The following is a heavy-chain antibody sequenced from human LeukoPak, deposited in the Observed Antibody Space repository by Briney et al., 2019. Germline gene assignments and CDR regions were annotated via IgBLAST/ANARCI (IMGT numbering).Heavy chain of an antibody. CDR1: GGSISSSSYY. D-gene: IGHD3-22*01. V-gene: IGHV4-39*06. J-gene: IGHJ3*02. CDR3: ARDNGIYYYDSSGYYYI. Sequence: KASETLSLTCTVSGGSISSSSYYWGWIRQPPGKGLEWIGSIYYSGSTYYNPSLKSRVTISVDTSKNQFPLKLSSVTAADTAVYYCARDNGIYYYDSSGYYYIWGQGTMVTVSS. CDR2: IYYSGST.